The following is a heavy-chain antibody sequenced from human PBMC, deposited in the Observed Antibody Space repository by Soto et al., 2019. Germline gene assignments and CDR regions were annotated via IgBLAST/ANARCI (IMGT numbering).Heavy chain of an antibody. Sequence: ASVKVSCKASGYTFTSYYMHWVRQAPGQGLEWMGIINPSGGSTSYAQKFQGRVTMTRDTSTSTVYMELSSLRSEDTAVYYCARDDYGSGRDYYYGMDVWGQGTTVTVS. CDR3: ARDDYGSGRDYYYGMDV. D-gene: IGHD3-10*01. J-gene: IGHJ6*02. V-gene: IGHV1-46*01. CDR2: INPSGGST. CDR1: GYTFTSYY.